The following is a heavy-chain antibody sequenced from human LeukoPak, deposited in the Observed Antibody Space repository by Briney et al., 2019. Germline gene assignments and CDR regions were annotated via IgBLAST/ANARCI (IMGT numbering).Heavy chain of an antibody. J-gene: IGHJ3*02. CDR1: GFTFSNAW. CDR2: IKSKTDGGTT. CDR3: QLNYYDSSGSPDAFDI. Sequence: PGGSLRLFCAASGFTFSNAWMSWVRQAPGKGLEWVGRIKSKTDGGTTDYAAPVKGRFTISRDDSKNTLYLQMNSLKTEDTAVYYCQLNYYDSSGSPDAFDIWGQGTMVTVSS. V-gene: IGHV3-15*01. D-gene: IGHD3-22*01.